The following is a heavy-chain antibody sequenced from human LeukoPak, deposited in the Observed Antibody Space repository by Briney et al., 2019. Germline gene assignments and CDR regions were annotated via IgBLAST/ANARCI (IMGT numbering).Heavy chain of an antibody. Sequence: ASVNVSCTTSGYTFTSQGIYWVRQAPGQGLEYMGWISPYNGNTNYAQKLQGRVFMTTDTSTNTAYMELRSLRSDDTAVYYCAREWSHFGDYWGQGALVTVSS. J-gene: IGHJ4*02. CDR2: ISPYNGNT. CDR1: GYTFTSQG. V-gene: IGHV1-18*01. D-gene: IGHD3-3*02. CDR3: AREWSHFGDY.